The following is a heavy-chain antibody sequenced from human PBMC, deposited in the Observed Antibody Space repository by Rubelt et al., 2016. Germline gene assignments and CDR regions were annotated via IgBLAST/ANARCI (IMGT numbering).Heavy chain of an antibody. CDR1: GYTFTSYY. V-gene: IGHV1-46*03. D-gene: IGHD3-10*01. Sequence: QVQLVQSGAEVKKPGASVKVSCKASGYTFTSYYMHWVRQAPGQGLEWMGIINPSGGSTSYAKKCQGRVNRTRDTATSPVYMELSSLRSEDTAVYYCARDPGPRGNDYWGQGTLVTVSS. J-gene: IGHJ4*02. CDR3: ARDPGPRGNDY. CDR2: INPSGGST.